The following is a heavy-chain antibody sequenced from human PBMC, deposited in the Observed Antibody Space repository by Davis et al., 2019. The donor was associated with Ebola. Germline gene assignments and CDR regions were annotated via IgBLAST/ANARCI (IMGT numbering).Heavy chain of an antibody. D-gene: IGHD2-15*01. V-gene: IGHV3-33*01. CDR3: AIPDCSGANCYSVYIKN. CDR2: IWYDGSRK. Sequence: GESLKISCAASGFNFRSYGMHWVRQAQDNVLEWVAVIWYDGSRKYYGDSVKGRFTISRDNSNNLLYLQMNSLRAEDTAVYYCAIPDCSGANCYSVYIKNWGQGTLVTVSS. CDR1: GFNFRSYG. J-gene: IGHJ4*02.